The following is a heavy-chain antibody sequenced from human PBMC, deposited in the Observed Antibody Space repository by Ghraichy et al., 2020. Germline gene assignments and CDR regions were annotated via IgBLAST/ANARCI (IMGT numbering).Heavy chain of an antibody. CDR2: ILSKAHGGTT. Sequence: GGSLRLSCVASGFTFSDAWMGWVRQAPRKGLEWVARILSKAHGGTTDYAAPVKGRFTISRDDSRDTLYLQMNSLQTDDTGVYYCKGSGSYSPWGQGTLVTVSS. D-gene: IGHD3-10*01. CDR3: KGSGSYSP. V-gene: IGHV3-15*01. J-gene: IGHJ5*02. CDR1: GFTFSDAW.